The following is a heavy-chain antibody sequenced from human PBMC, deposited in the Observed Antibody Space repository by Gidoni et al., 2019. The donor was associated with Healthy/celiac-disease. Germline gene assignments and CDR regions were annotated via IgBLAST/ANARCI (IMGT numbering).Heavy chain of an antibody. D-gene: IGHD4-17*01. V-gene: IGHV4-61*01. CDR1: GGSVSSGSYY. CDR3: ARAPLTTVTTPLGWFDP. CDR2: IYYSGST. J-gene: IGHJ5*02. Sequence: QVQLQESGPGLVKPSETLSLTCTVSGGSVSSGSYYWSWIRQPPGKGLEWIGYIYYSGSTNYNPSLKSRVTISVDTFKNQFSLKLSSVTAADTAVYYCARAPLTTVTTPLGWFDPWGQGTLVTVSS.